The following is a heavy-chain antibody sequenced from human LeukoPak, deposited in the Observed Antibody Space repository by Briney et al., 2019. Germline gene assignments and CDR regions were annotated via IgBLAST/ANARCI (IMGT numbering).Heavy chain of an antibody. CDR2: IYHSGST. CDR3: ASRYCSGGSCSRVVDY. J-gene: IGHJ4*02. Sequence: SGTLSLTCAVSGGSISSSNWWRWVRPPPGKGLEWIGEIYHSGSTNYNPSLKSRVTISVDKSKNQFSLKLSSVTAADTAVYYCASRYCSGGSCSRVVDYWGQGTLSPSPQ. CDR1: GGSISSSNW. D-gene: IGHD2-15*01. V-gene: IGHV4-4*02.